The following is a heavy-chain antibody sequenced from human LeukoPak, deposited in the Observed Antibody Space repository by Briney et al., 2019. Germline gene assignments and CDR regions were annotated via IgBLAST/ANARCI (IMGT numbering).Heavy chain of an antibody. Sequence: EASVKVSCKASRGTFSSYAISWVRQAPGQGLEWMGGIIPIFGTANYAQKFQGRVTITTDESTSTAYMELSSLRSEDTAVYYCARGNGGYNYFVLPFDYWGQGTLVTVSS. CDR1: RGTFSSYA. CDR3: ARGNGGYNYFVLPFDY. V-gene: IGHV1-69*05. J-gene: IGHJ4*02. D-gene: IGHD5-24*01. CDR2: IIPIFGTA.